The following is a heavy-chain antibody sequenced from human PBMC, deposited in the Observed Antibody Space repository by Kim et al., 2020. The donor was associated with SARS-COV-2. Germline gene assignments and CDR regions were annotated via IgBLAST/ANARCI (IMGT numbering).Heavy chain of an antibody. D-gene: IGHD3-22*01. J-gene: IGHJ3*02. CDR3: ATYLTYYYDSSGYYPDGIDAFDI. CDR1: GGTFSSYA. Sequence: SVKVSCKASGGTFSSYAISWVRQAPGQGLEWMGRIIPILGIANYAQKFQGRVTITADKSTSTAYMELSSLRSEDTAVYYCATYLTYYYDSSGYYPDGIDAFDIWGQGTMVTVSS. V-gene: IGHV1-69*04. CDR2: IIPILGIA.